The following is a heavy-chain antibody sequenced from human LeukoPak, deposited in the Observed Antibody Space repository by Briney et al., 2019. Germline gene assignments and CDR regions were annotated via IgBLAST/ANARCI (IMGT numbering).Heavy chain of an antibody. CDR2: ISSSSSYI. CDR1: GFTFDDYG. D-gene: IGHD1-26*01. J-gene: IGHJ5*02. Sequence: GGSLRLSCAASGFTFDDYGMSWVRQAPGKGLEWVSSISSSSSYIYYADSVKGRFTISRDNAKNSLYLQMNSLRAEDTAVYYCARDPRAMGATGTFDPWGQGTLVTVSS. V-gene: IGHV3-21*01. CDR3: ARDPRAMGATGTFDP.